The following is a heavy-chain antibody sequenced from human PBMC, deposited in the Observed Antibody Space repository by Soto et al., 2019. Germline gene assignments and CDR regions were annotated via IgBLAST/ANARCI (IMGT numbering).Heavy chain of an antibody. V-gene: IGHV3-23*01. D-gene: IGHD6-19*01. Sequence: EVQLLESGGGLVQSGGSLRLSCAASGFTFSIYAMSWVRQAPGQGLEWVSAISGSGDYTYYADSVKGRFAISRDNSKNTLYLQMNSLRAEDTAVYYCAKVLKAVAGTYDYWGQGTLVTVSS. CDR2: ISGSGDYT. CDR3: AKVLKAVAGTYDY. J-gene: IGHJ4*02. CDR1: GFTFSIYA.